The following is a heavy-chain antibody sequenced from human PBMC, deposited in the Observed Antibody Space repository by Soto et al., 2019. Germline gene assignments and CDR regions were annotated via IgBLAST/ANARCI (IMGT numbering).Heavy chain of an antibody. D-gene: IGHD2-15*01. J-gene: IGHJ5*02. V-gene: IGHV4-59*01. Sequence: SETLSLTCTVSGGSISRDYWSWIRQPPGKALEWIGYIYNSESTNYSPSLNSRVTISVDASKNQFSLKLNSVTAADTAVYYCAKDIRWRKAEAVYNWFDPWGQVILVTVSS. CDR3: AKDIRWRKAEAVYNWFDP. CDR1: GGSISRDY. CDR2: IYNSEST.